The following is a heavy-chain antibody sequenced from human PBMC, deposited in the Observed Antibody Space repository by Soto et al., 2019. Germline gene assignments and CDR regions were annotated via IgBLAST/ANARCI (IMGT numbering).Heavy chain of an antibody. CDR3: ARYCGGGSCYLGAFDI. J-gene: IGHJ3*02. CDR2: IYHSGST. V-gene: IGHV4-4*02. CDR1: GVSINSANW. Sequence: QMQLQESGPGLVKPSGTLSLTCTVSGVSINSANWWTWVRQSPGKGLEWIGEIYHSGSTNFNPSLKSRVTISVGTSKNQFYLELTSVTAADTAVYYCARYCGGGSCYLGAFDIWGEGTVVTLSS. D-gene: IGHD2-15*01.